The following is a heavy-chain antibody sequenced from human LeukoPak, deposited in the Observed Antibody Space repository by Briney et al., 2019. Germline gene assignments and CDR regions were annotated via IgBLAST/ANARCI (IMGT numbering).Heavy chain of an antibody. V-gene: IGHV1-18*01. J-gene: IGHJ4*02. CDR1: AYPLSNYG. CDR2: ISAYNGNT. Sequence: ASVKVSCKASAYPLSNYGITWVRQAPGQGLEWMGWISAYNGNTNYAQKLQGRVTMTTDTSTSTAYMELRSLRSDDTAVYYCASGWGSGWYDLRYWGQGTLVTVSS. D-gene: IGHD6-19*01. CDR3: ASGWGSGWYDLRY.